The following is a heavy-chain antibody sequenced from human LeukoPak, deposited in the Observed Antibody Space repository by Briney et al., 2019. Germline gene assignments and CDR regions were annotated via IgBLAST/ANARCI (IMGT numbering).Heavy chain of an antibody. CDR1: GYTFSSYG. CDR3: ARDLVSSGYYRSDAFDI. Sequence: WASVKVSCKASGYTFSSYGVTWVRQAPGQGLEWMGWISAYTGKTNYAQNLQGRVTMTTDTSTSTAYMELRSLRSDDTAIYYCARDLVSSGYYRSDAFDIWGRGTMVTVSS. V-gene: IGHV1-18*01. J-gene: IGHJ3*02. D-gene: IGHD3-22*01. CDR2: ISAYTGKT.